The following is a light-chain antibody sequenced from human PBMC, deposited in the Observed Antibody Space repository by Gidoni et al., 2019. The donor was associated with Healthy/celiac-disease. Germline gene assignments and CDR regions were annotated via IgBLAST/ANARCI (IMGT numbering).Light chain of an antibody. CDR3: QQRSNWLT. Sequence: EIVLTQSPATLSLSPGERATLSCRASQSVSSYLAWYQQKPGQAPRLLIYDASNRATGIPARFSGSGCGTDFTLTISSLEPEDFAVYCCQQRSNWLTFGGGTKVEIK. J-gene: IGKJ4*01. CDR1: QSVSSY. CDR2: DAS. V-gene: IGKV3-11*01.